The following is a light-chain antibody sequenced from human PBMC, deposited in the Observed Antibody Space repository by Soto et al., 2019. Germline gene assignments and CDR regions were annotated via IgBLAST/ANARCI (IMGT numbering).Light chain of an antibody. CDR1: SSDVGGYNY. CDR2: DVN. V-gene: IGLV2-14*01. Sequence: QSVLTQPASVSGSPGQSITISCTGTSSDVGGYNYVSWYQQHPGKAPKLMIYDVNNRPSGVSDRFSGSKSGNTASLTISGLQAEDEADYFCSSYTSSNTLYVLGAWTKVTVL. CDR3: SSYTSSNTLYV. J-gene: IGLJ1*01.